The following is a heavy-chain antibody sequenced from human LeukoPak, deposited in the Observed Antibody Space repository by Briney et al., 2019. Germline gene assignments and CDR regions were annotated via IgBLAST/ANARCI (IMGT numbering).Heavy chain of an antibody. CDR1: GFTFSSYG. CDR3: AVTYDSSGYYFGYFQH. D-gene: IGHD3-22*01. J-gene: IGHJ1*01. Sequence: GRSLRLLCAASGFTFSSYGMHWVRQAPGKGLEWVAVIWYDGSNKYYADSVKGRFTISRDNSKNTLYLQMNSLRAEDTAVYYCAVTYDSSGYYFGYFQHWGQGTLVTVSS. V-gene: IGHV3-33*01. CDR2: IWYDGSNK.